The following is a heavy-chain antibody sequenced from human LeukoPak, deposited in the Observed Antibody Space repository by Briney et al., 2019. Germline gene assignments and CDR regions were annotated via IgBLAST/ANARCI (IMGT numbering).Heavy chain of an antibody. CDR3: AKRITVSAGYYLDS. Sequence: GGSLRLSCVGSGFSFSSFAMSWVRQAPGQGLEWVSTVSGGGAYTYYADSVKGRFTVSRDDSKSMDFLQMNSLRPEDTALYFCAKRITVSAGYYLDSWGQGTLVTVSS. V-gene: IGHV3-23*01. CDR1: GFSFSSFA. CDR2: VSGGGAYT. D-gene: IGHD2-8*01. J-gene: IGHJ4*02.